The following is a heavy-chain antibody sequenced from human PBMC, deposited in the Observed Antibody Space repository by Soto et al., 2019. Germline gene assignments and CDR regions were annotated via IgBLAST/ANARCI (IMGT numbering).Heavy chain of an antibody. CDR3: AKAAYCGGDCYSAPVSDY. V-gene: IGHV3-30*18. CDR1: GFTFSSYG. Sequence: GGSLRLSCAASGFTFSSYGMHWVRQAPGKGLEWVAVISYDGSNKYYADSVKGRFTISRDNSKNTLYLQMNSLRAEDTAVYYCAKAAYCGGDCYSAPVSDYWGQGTLVTVSS. CDR2: ISYDGSNK. J-gene: IGHJ4*02. D-gene: IGHD2-21*02.